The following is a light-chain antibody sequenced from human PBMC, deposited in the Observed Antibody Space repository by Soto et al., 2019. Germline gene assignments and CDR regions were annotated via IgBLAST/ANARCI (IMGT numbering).Light chain of an antibody. V-gene: IGKV4-1*01. CDR1: QSVLYSSNNKNY. J-gene: IGKJ4*01. Sequence: DIVMTQSPDSLAVSLGERATINCKSSQSVLYSSNNKNYLAWYQQKPGQPPTLLIYWASTRESGVPDRFSGSGSGTDFTLTISILQAEDVAVYYCQPYYSTPLTFGGGTKVEIK. CDR3: QPYYSTPLT. CDR2: WAS.